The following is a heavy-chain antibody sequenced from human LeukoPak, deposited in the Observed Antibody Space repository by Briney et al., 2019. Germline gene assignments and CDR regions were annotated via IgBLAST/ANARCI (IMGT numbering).Heavy chain of an antibody. D-gene: IGHD3-3*01. CDR2: INPNSGGT. J-gene: IGHJ6*02. V-gene: IGHV1-2*06. Sequence: GASVKVSCKASGYTFTGYDMHWVRQAPGQGLEWMGRINPNSGGTNYAQKFQGRVTMTRDTSISTAYMELSRLRSDDTAVYYCARDWGPYDFRSMDVWGQGTTVTVSS. CDR1: GYTFTGYD. CDR3: ARDWGPYDFRSMDV.